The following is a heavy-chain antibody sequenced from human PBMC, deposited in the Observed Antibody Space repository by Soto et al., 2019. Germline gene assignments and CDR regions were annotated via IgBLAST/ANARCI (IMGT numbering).Heavy chain of an antibody. CDR2: IYYSGST. CDR1: GGSISSGDYY. CDR3: ASRTMVRGVIIKDY. Sequence: PSETLSLTCTVSGGSISSGDYYWSWIRQPPGKGLEWIGYIYYSGSTYYNPSLKSRVTISVDTSKNQFSLKLSSVTAADTAVYYCASRTMVRGVIIKDYWGQGTLGTVSP. V-gene: IGHV4-30-4*01. D-gene: IGHD3-10*01. J-gene: IGHJ4*02.